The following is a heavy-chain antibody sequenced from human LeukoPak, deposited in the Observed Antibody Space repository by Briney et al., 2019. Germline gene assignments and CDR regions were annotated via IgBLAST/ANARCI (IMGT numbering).Heavy chain of an antibody. CDR1: GDSISSYY. CDR3: ARELAAAGSPNWFDP. D-gene: IGHD6-13*01. CDR2: IYHSGST. Sequence: SETLSLTCTVSGDSISSYYWGWIRQPPGKGLEWIGSIYHSGSTYYNPSLKSRVTISVDTSKNQFSLKLSSVTAADTAVYYCARELAAAGSPNWFDPWGQGTLVTVSS. J-gene: IGHJ5*02. V-gene: IGHV4-38-2*02.